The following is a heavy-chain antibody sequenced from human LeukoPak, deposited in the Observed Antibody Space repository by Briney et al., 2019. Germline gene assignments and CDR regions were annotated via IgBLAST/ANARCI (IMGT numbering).Heavy chain of an antibody. V-gene: IGHV3-15*01. Sequence: GGSLRLSCAVSGLTFSNAWMSWVRQAPGKGLEWVGRIKSTTVGGTTEYAAPVKGRFTISRDDSKNTLYLQMNSLKTEDTAVYYCTTENYYGSGSYPNYWGQGTLVTVSS. D-gene: IGHD3-10*01. CDR3: TTENYYGSGSYPNY. CDR2: IKSTTVGGTT. J-gene: IGHJ4*02. CDR1: GLTFSNAW.